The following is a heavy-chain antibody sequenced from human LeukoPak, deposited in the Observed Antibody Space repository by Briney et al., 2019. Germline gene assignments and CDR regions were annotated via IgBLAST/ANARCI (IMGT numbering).Heavy chain of an antibody. CDR3: ARQLPIVVVPAAIGNWFDP. J-gene: IGHJ5*02. D-gene: IGHD2-2*02. CDR2: IYPGDSDT. V-gene: IGHV5-51*01. CDR1: GYSFTSYW. Sequence: GESLKISCKGSGYSFTSYWIGLVRQMPGKGLEWMGIIYPGDSDTRYSPSFQGQVTISADKSISTAYLQWSSLKASDTAMYYCARQLPIVVVPAAIGNWFDPWGQGTLVTVSS.